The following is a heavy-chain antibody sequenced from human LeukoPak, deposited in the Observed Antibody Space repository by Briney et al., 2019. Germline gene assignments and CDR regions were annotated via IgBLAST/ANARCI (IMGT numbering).Heavy chain of an antibody. CDR2: INHGGST. CDR1: GGSFSGYY. V-gene: IGHV4-34*01. CDR3: ARGVVPAAIRPYYYYGMDV. J-gene: IGHJ6*02. D-gene: IGHD2-2*02. Sequence: SETLSLTCAVYGGSFSGYYWSWIRQPPGKGLEWIGEINHGGSTNYNPSLKSRVTISVDTSKNQFSLKLSSVTAADTAVYYCARGVVPAAIRPYYYYGMDVWGQGTTVTVSS.